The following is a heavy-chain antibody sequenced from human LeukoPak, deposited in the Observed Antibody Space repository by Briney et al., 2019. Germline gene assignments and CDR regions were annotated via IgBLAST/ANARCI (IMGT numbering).Heavy chain of an antibody. V-gene: IGHV3-23*01. CDR2: ISGSGGST. Sequence: GGSLRLSCAASGFTFSSYVMSWVRQAPGKGLEWVSAISGSGGSTYYADSVKGRLTISRDNSKNTLYLQMSSLRAEDTAVYYCAKAPANRGLVWYFDYWGQGTLVTVSS. D-gene: IGHD1-26*01. J-gene: IGHJ4*02. CDR1: GFTFSSYV. CDR3: AKAPANRGLVWYFDY.